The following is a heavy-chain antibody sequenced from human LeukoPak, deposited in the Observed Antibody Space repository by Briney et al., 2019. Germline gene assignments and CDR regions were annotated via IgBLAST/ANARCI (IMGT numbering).Heavy chain of an antibody. CDR1: GGSISSYY. D-gene: IGHD3-16*02. CDR3: ARGAKYDYVWGSYRSGFDY. CDR2: IYYSGST. V-gene: IGHV4-59*01. J-gene: IGHJ4*02. Sequence: PSETLSLTCTVSGGSISSYYWSWIRQPPGKGLEWIGYIYYSGSTNYNPSLKSRVTISVDTSKNQFSLKLSSVTAADTAVYYCARGAKYDYVWGSYRSGFDYWGQGTLATVSS.